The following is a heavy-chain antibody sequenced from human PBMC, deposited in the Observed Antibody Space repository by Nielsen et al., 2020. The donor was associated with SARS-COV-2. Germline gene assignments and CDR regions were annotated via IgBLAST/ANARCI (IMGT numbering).Heavy chain of an antibody. Sequence: GEPLKSSCAASGFSFSSYAITWVRQAPGKGLEWVSAITGSGGDTYYADSVQGRFTISSDNSRNTLYLQMNFLRAEDTAVYYCATPRPGLWGQGTLVTVSS. J-gene: IGHJ4*02. CDR2: ITGSGGDT. CDR1: GFSFSSYA. CDR3: ATPRPGL. D-gene: IGHD6-6*01. V-gene: IGHV3-23*01.